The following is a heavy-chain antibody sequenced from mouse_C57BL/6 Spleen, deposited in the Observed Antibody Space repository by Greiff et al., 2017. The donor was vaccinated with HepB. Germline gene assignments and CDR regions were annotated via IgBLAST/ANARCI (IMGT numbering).Heavy chain of an antibody. V-gene: IGHV2-5*01. CDR1: GFSLTSYG. J-gene: IGHJ3*01. Sequence: VQLQQSGPGLVQPSQSLSITCTVSGFSLTSYGVHWVRQSPGKGLEWLGVIWRGGSTDYNAAFMYRLSTTKDNSKSQVFFKMNSLQADDTAIYYCAKGEGTAQSAWFAYWGQGTLVTVSS. D-gene: IGHD3-2*02. CDR3: AKGEGTAQSAWFAY. CDR2: IWRGGST.